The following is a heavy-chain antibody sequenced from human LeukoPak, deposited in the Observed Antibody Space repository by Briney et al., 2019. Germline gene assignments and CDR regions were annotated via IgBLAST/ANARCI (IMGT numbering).Heavy chain of an antibody. CDR1: GGSFSGYY. V-gene: IGHV4-34*01. CDR3: ARGVPYDSRSWYGRDDAFDI. J-gene: IGHJ3*02. D-gene: IGHD6-13*01. CDR2: IDHGGST. Sequence: SETLSLTCAVYGGSFSGYYWSWIRQPPGKGLEWIGEIDHGGSTNYNPCLKSRVTISVDTSKNQFSLKLSSVTAADTAVYYCARGVPYDSRSWYGRDDAFDIWGQGTMVTVSS.